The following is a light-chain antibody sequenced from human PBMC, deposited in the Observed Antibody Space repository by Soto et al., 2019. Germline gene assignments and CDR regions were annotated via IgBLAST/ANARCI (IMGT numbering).Light chain of an antibody. V-gene: IGKV4-1*01. CDR1: QSLLSSADNRNY. CDR2: GAS. CDR3: QQYYSGPIT. J-gene: IGKJ4*01. Sequence: DIVMTQSPDSLAVSLGERATINCKSSQSLLSSADNRNYLAWYQQKSGQPPKLLIYGASTRQSGVPDRISGSGSGTDFTLTISSLQAEDVAIYSCQQYYSGPITFGGGTKVEIK.